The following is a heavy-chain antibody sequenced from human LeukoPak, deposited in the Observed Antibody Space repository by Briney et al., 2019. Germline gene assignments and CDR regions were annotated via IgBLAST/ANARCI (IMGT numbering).Heavy chain of an antibody. CDR3: ARVLGSGPYYYYYGMDV. D-gene: IGHD6-19*01. J-gene: IGHJ6*02. CDR1: GFTFSNYG. CDR2: IRNDDGSNK. V-gene: IGHV3-30*02. Sequence: GGSLRLSCAASGFTFSNYGMHWVRQAPGKGLEWVAFIRNDDGSNKYYADSVKGRFTISRDNSKNTVHLQMNSLRAEDTAVYYCARVLGSGPYYYYYGMDVWGQGTTVTVSS.